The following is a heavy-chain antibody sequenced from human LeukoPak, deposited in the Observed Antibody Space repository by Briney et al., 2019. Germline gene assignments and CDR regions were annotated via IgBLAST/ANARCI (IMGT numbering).Heavy chain of an antibody. CDR1: GFTFSSNA. D-gene: IGHD3-22*01. V-gene: IGHV3-23*01. CDR2: ISGSGGST. CDR3: AKVYYDSSGSGYFDY. J-gene: IGHJ4*02. Sequence: GGSLRLSCAASGFTFSSNAMSWVRQAPGKGLEWVSAISGSGGSTYYAASVKGRFTISRDNSKNTLYLQMNSLRAEDTAVYYCAKVYYDSSGSGYFDYWGQGTLVTVSS.